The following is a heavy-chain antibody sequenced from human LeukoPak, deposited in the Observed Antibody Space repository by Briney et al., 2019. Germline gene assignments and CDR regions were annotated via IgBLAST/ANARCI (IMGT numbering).Heavy chain of an antibody. J-gene: IGHJ4*02. D-gene: IGHD5-12*01. CDR3: ATRHTLRQNFDY. CDR2: IIPILGIA. Sequence: SVKVSCKASGGTFSSYAISWVRQAPGQGLEWMGRIIPILGIANYAQKFQGRVTITADKSTSTAYMELSSLRSEDTAVYYCATRHTLRQNFDYWGQGPRSPSPQ. V-gene: IGHV1-69*04. CDR1: GGTFSSYA.